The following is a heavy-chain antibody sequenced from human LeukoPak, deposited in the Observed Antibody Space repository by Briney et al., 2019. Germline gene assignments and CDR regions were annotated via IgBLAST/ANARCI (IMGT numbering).Heavy chain of an antibody. CDR1: GYSFTSYW. CDR3: ARLLTPGGGSHGGYYFDY. CDR2: IYPGASDT. Sequence: GESLKISCKGSGYSFTSYWIGWVRQMPGKGLEWMGIIYPGASDTRYSPSFQGQVTISADKSISTAYLQWSSLKASDTAMYYCARLLTPGGGSHGGYYFDYWGQGTLVTVSS. J-gene: IGHJ4*02. D-gene: IGHD1-26*01. V-gene: IGHV5-51*01.